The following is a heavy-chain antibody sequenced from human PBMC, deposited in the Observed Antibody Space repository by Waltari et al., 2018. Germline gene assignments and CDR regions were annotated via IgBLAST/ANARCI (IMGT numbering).Heavy chain of an antibody. CDR2: INVDGCYI. CDR3: ARKAGSGYPYGPFYYDN. Sequence: EVHLAESGGGVVQPGGSLRLSCAGSGFRFGDYWMHWVRQAPGKGLGWVSRINVDGCYISYGDSVKVRLTISRDNAKNTVFLQLNSLRAEDTAVYYCARKAGSGYPYGPFYYDNWGQGTLVTVSS. CDR1: GFRFGDYW. J-gene: IGHJ4*02. D-gene: IGHD5-18*01. V-gene: IGHV3-74*01.